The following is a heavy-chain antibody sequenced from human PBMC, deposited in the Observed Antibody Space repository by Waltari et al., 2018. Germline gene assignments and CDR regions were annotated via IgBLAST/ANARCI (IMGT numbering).Heavy chain of an antibody. D-gene: IGHD5-12*01. CDR3: AREMATTPIYYYYGMDV. CDR1: GFTVSSNC. J-gene: IGHJ6*02. CDR2: IYSGGST. Sequence: EVQLVESGGGLIQPGGSLRLSCAASGFTVSSNCMSWVRQAPGKGLEWVSVIYSGGSTYNADSVKGRFTISRDNSKNALYLQMNSLRAEDTAVYYCAREMATTPIYYYYGMDVWGQGTTVTVSS. V-gene: IGHV3-53*01.